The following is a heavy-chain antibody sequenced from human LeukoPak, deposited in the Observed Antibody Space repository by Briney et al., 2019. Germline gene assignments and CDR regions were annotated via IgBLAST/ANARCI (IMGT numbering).Heavy chain of an antibody. CDR1: GYTFTGYY. CDR3: ASVLRFLEWSGNYYYYGMDV. CDR2: INPNSGGT. V-gene: IGHV1-2*02. J-gene: IGHJ6*02. D-gene: IGHD3-3*01. Sequence: ASVKVSCKASGYTFTGYYMHWVRQAPGQGLEWMGWINPNSGGTNYAQKFQGRVTMTRDTSISTAYMELSRLRSDDTAVYYCASVLRFLEWSGNYYYYGMDVWGQGTTVTVSS.